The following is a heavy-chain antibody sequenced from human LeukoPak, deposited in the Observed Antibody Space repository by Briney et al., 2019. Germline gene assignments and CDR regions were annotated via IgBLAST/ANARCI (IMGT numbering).Heavy chain of an antibody. V-gene: IGHV4-4*07. CDR3: ARPLWFGELLPLGY. Sequence: SSETLSLTCTVSGGSISSYYWSWIRQPAGKGLEWIGRIYTSGSTNYNPSLKSRVTMSVDTSKNQFSLKLSSVTAADTAVYYCARPLWFGELLPLGYWGQGTLVTVSS. J-gene: IGHJ4*02. CDR1: GGSISSYY. D-gene: IGHD3-10*01. CDR2: IYTSGST.